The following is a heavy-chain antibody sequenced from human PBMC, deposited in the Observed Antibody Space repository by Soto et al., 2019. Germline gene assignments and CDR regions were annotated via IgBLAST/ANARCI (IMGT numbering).Heavy chain of an antibody. J-gene: IGHJ4*02. CDR3: GRGRSGQIVIFY. CDR2: IGPESGAT. CDR1: GCTFTGHY. D-gene: IGHD3-3*02. Sequence: QVQLVQSGAEVKKPGASVKVSSKTSGCTFTGHYIHWVRQAPQQGPEWMGEIGPESGATRYAEKFRGRVTMTMDTSITTVYMELRNLSPEDTAVYYCGRGRSGQIVIFYWGQGTPVTVSS. V-gene: IGHV1-2*02.